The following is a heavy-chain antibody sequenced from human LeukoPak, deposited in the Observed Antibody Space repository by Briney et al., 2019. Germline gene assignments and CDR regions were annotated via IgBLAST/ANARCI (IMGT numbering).Heavy chain of an antibody. Sequence: GGSLRHSCAASGFTFSSYAMSWVRQAPGKGLEWVSAISGSGGSTYYADSVKGRFTISRDNSKNTLYLQMNSLRAEDTAVYYCASRYCSSTSCFFDYWGQGTLVTVSS. J-gene: IGHJ4*02. D-gene: IGHD2-2*01. V-gene: IGHV3-23*01. CDR3: ASRYCSSTSCFFDY. CDR2: ISGSGGST. CDR1: GFTFSSYA.